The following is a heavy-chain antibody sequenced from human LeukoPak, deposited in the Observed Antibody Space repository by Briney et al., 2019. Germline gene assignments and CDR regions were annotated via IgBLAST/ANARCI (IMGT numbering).Heavy chain of an antibody. Sequence: GGSLRLSCAASGFTFDDYAMHWVRQAPGKGLEWVSGISWNSGSIGYADSVKGRFTISRDNAKNSLYLQMNSLRAEDTALYYCAKDRGDLPHDAFDIWGQGTMVTVSS. CDR2: ISWNSGSI. CDR3: AKDRGDLPHDAFDI. J-gene: IGHJ3*02. V-gene: IGHV3-9*01. D-gene: IGHD2-21*02. CDR1: GFTFDDYA.